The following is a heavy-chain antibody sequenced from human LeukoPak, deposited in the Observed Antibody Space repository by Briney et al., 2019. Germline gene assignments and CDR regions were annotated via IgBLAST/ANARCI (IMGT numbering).Heavy chain of an antibody. CDR1: GFTISNYA. CDR2: ISISGATT. D-gene: IGHD1-26*01. CDR3: AKEYKVGTTTKCLQH. J-gene: IGHJ1*01. V-gene: IGHV3-23*01. Sequence: GRSLRLSCAASGFTISNYAMSWIRQAPGKGLEWVSAISISGATTYYADSVKGRFTISRDNSKNTMYLEVNSLRAEDTAIYYCAKEYKVGTTTKCLQHWGQGTLVTVSS.